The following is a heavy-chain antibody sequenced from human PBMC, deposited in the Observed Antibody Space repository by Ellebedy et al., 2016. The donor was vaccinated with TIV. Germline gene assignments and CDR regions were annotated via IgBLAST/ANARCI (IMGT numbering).Heavy chain of an antibody. J-gene: IGHJ3*02. CDR1: GASISSYY. D-gene: IGHD2-2*01. CDR3: ARGLPEPQVVPAAIRAFDI. V-gene: IGHV4-59*01. Sequence: SETLSLTCTVSGASISSYYWSWIRQPPGKGLEWIGYIYYSGSTNYNPSLKSRVTISVDTSKNQFSLKLSSVTAADTAVYYCARGLPEPQVVPAAIRAFDIWGQGTMVTVSS. CDR2: IYYSGST.